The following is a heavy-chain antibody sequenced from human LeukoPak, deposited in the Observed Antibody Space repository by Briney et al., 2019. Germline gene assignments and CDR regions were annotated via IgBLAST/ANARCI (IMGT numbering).Heavy chain of an antibody. CDR2: FYTSGST. Sequence: SETLSLTCTVSGGSTSSSSNYWSWIRRPAGKGLEWIGGFYTSGSTNYNPSLKSRVTMSVDTSKNQFSLKLSSVTAADTAVYYCARVRIMITFGGLDYFDYWGQGTLVTVSS. V-gene: IGHV4-61*02. D-gene: IGHD3-16*01. CDR1: GGSTSSSSNY. J-gene: IGHJ4*02. CDR3: ARVRIMITFGGLDYFDY.